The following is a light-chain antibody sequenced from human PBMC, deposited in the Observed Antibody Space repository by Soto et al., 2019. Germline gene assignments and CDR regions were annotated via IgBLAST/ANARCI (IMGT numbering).Light chain of an antibody. J-gene: IGKJ2*01. CDR2: GAS. CDR1: QSISNY. Sequence: DIQMTQSPSSLSASVGDRVIITCRASQSISNYLNWYQQKPGKAPTLLIYGASTLQRGVPSRFSGSGSGTDFTLTISSLQPEDFATYYCQQSSNSPRTFGQGTKLEIK. CDR3: QQSSNSPRT. V-gene: IGKV1-39*01.